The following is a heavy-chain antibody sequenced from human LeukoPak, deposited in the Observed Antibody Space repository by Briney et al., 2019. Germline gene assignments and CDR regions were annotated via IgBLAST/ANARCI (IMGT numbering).Heavy chain of an antibody. J-gene: IGHJ4*02. V-gene: IGHV3-30*02. CDR2: IWYDGRDK. D-gene: IGHD6-13*01. CDR1: GFTFSSYG. CDR3: AKKGLAASGQFDC. Sequence: TGGSLRLSCAASGFTFSSYGMDWVRQAPGKGLEWVASIWYDGRDKYYADSVRGRFTISRDDSKNTLDLQMNSLRPEDTGLYYCAKKGLAASGQFDCWGQGTLVTVSS.